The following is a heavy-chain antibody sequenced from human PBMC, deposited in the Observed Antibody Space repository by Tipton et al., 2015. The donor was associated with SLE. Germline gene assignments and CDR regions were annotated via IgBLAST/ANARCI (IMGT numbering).Heavy chain of an antibody. D-gene: IGHD2-2*01. CDR3: AREPGDIVVVPAAARWFDP. Sequence: TLSLTCTVSGCSISSSSYYWGWIRQPPGKGLEWIGSIYYSGSTYYNPTLKSRVTISVDTSKNQFSRKLSSVTAADTAVYYCAREPGDIVVVPAAARWFDPWGQGTLVTVSS. V-gene: IGHV4-39*07. J-gene: IGHJ5*02. CDR2: IYYSGST. CDR1: GCSISSSSYY.